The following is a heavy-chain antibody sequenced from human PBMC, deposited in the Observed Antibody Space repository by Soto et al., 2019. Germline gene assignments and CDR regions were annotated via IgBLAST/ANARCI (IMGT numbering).Heavy chain of an antibody. CDR2: IFYSGNS. Sequence: PSETLSLTCSVSGGSISHYYWSWIRQSPGKGLEWIGFIFYSGNSNYNPSLKSRVSMSVDMSKNQFSLKLTSVTAADTAMYYCTRASTVAGGSSKSLPNNYWGQGTLVTVSS. V-gene: IGHV4-59*01. J-gene: IGHJ4*02. D-gene: IGHD6-19*01. CDR1: GGSISHYY. CDR3: TRASTVAGGSSKSLPNNY.